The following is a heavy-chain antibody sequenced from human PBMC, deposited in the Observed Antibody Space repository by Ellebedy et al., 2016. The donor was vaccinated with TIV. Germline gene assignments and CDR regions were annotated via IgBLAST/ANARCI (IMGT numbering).Heavy chain of an antibody. V-gene: IGHV3-53*01. J-gene: IGHJ6*04. CDR2: IYGGGHT. Sequence: PGGSLRLSCAASGFTVSSNYMSWVRRAPGQGLGWVSVIYGGGHTEYEEHVEGRFTISRDNSKNTVYLQMNSLRAEDTAVYYCARARGWYGSDGMDVWGEGTTVTVSS. CDR1: GFTVSSNY. D-gene: IGHD6-19*01. CDR3: ARARGWYGSDGMDV.